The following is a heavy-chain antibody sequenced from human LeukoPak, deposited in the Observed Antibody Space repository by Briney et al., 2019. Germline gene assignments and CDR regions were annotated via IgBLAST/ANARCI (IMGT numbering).Heavy chain of an antibody. CDR3: ATLNYGDLRGGGFEV. D-gene: IGHD4-17*01. CDR2: FDTENSET. CDR1: GYTLTDLS. V-gene: IGHV1-24*01. Sequence: ASVKVSCKVSGYTLTDLSIHWLRQAPGKGLEWMGGFDTENSETIYAQRFQGRVTMTEDTSSDTAYMFLTSLRSEDTALYYCATLNYGDLRGGGFEVWGQGTMVSVSS. J-gene: IGHJ3*01.